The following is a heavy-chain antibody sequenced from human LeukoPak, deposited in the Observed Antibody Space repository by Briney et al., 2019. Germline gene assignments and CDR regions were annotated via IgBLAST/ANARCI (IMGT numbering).Heavy chain of an antibody. CDR3: ARVDRPPGVDY. Sequence: ASVKVSCKASGYTFTSYGISWVRQAPGQGLEWMGWISAYNGNTNYAQRLQGRVTMTTDTSTSTAYMKLRSLRSDDTAVYYCARVDRPPGVDYWGQGTLVTVSS. V-gene: IGHV1-18*01. CDR1: GYTFTSYG. CDR2: ISAYNGNT. J-gene: IGHJ4*02. D-gene: IGHD6-6*01.